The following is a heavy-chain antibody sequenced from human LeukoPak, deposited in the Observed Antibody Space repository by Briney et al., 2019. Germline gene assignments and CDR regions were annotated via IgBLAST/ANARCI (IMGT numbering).Heavy chain of an antibody. CDR3: AKAIYCSGGSCYAFDY. Sequence: PGGSLRLSCAASGFIFDDYAMHWVRQAPGKGLEWVSGISWNSGSIGYADSVRGRFTISRDNSKNSLYLQMNSLRAEDTALYYCAKAIYCSGGSCYAFDYWGQGTLVTVSS. D-gene: IGHD2-15*01. CDR1: GFIFDDYA. CDR2: ISWNSGSI. V-gene: IGHV3-9*01. J-gene: IGHJ4*02.